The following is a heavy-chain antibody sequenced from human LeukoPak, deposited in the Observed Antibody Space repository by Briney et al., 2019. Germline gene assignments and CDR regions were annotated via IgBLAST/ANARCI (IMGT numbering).Heavy chain of an antibody. CDR1: GFTFSSYG. Sequence: GGSLRLSCAASGFTFSSYGMHWVRQAPGKGLEWVAFIRYDGSNKYYADSVKGRFTISRDNSKNTLYLQMNSLRAEDTAVYYCARDLGSYLRGSFDYWGQGTLVTVSS. D-gene: IGHD1-26*01. CDR3: ARDLGSYLRGSFDY. J-gene: IGHJ4*02. V-gene: IGHV3-30*02. CDR2: IRYDGSNK.